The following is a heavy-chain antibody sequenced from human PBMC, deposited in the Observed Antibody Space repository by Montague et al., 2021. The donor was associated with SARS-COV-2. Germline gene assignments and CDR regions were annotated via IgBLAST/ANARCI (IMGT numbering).Heavy chain of an antibody. Sequence: SETLSLTCAVYGGSFSAYYWSWIRQPPGKGLEWIGEINHGGSTNYNPSLKSRVTISVDTSKNQFSLKLSSVTAADTAVYYCARGSTVTHYWGQGTLVTVSS. D-gene: IGHD4-17*01. CDR1: GGSFSAYY. V-gene: IGHV4-34*01. CDR3: ARGSTVTHY. J-gene: IGHJ4*02. CDR2: INHGGST.